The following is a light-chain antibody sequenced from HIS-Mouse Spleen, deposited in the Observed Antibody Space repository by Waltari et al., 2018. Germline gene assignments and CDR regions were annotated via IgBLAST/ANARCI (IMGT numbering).Light chain of an antibody. V-gene: IGLV2-14*01. Sequence: QSALTQPASVSGSPGQSITISCTGTSSDVGGYNYVSWYQQHPGKAPKLMIYEVRNRPSGVSNRFPGSKSGNTASLTISGLQAEDEADYYCSSYTSSSTPNWVFGGGTKLTVL. CDR1: SSDVGGYNY. J-gene: IGLJ3*02. CDR3: SSYTSSSTPNWV. CDR2: EVR.